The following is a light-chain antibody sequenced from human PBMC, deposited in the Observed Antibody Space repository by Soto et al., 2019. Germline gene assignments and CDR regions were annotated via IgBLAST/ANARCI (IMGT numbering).Light chain of an antibody. CDR3: SSYTSSSTYV. V-gene: IGLV2-14*01. J-gene: IGLJ1*01. CDR1: SSDVGGYNY. CDR2: EVS. Sequence: FALTQPASVSGSPGQSITISCTGTSSDVGGYNYVSWYQQHPGKAPKLMIYEVSNRPSGVSNRFSGSKSGNTASLTISGLQAEDEADYYCSSYTSSSTYVFGTGTKVTLL.